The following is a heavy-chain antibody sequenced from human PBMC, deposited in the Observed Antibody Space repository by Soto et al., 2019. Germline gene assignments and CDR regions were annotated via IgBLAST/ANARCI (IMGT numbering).Heavy chain of an antibody. CDR3: ALSGYCSGGSCPPYSYNGTDV. CDR2: INPSGST. D-gene: IGHD2-15*01. V-gene: IGHV4-34*01. CDR1: GGSFSGYY. J-gene: IGHJ6*02. Sequence: SETLSLTCAVYGGSFSGYYCSWIRQPPGKGLEWIGEINPSGSTNYNPTLKSRVTISVDTSKNQFSLKLSSVTLAVPAVYYCALSGYCSGGSCPPYSYNGTDVWGQGTTVTVPS.